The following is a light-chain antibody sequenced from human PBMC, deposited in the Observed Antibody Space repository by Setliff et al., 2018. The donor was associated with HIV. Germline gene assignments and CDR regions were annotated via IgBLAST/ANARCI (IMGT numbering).Light chain of an antibody. CDR3: CSYAGSYSFV. J-gene: IGLJ1*01. Sequence: QSALTQPRSVSGSPGQSVTISCTGTSSDVGNYNYVSWYQHHPGKAPKLMIYDVSKLPSGVPDRFSASKSGNTASLTISGLQAEDEAEYYCCSYAGSYSFVFGTGTKVTVL. CDR1: SSDVGNYNY. V-gene: IGLV2-11*01. CDR2: DVS.